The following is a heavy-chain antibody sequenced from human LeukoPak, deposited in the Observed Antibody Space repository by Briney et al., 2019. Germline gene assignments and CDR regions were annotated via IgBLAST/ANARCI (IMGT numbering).Heavy chain of an antibody. CDR1: GFTFSAYA. CDR3: AKDRCSNGIGCYFYYMDV. V-gene: IGHV3-30*02. D-gene: IGHD2-8*01. Sequence: GGSLRLSCAASGFTFSAYAMHWVRQAPGKGLEWVAYIQYDGSNQQYADSVKGRFSISRDSSKNILYLQMNSLRAEDTAVYYCAKDRCSNGIGCYFYYMDVWGKGTTVTVSS. J-gene: IGHJ6*03. CDR2: IQYDGSNQ.